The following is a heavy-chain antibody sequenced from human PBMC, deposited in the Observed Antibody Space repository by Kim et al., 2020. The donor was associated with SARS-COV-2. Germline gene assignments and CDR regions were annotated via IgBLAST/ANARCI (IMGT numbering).Heavy chain of an antibody. D-gene: IGHD2-2*01. V-gene: IGHV7-4-1*02. CDR2: INTNTGNP. CDR3: ARDFLIRGTSPFYMDV. J-gene: IGHJ6*03. Sequence: ASVKVSCKASGYTFTSYAMNWVRQAPGQGLEWMGWINTNTGNPTYAQGFTGRFVFSLDTSVSTAYLQLSSLKAEDTAVYYCARDFLIRGTSPFYMDVWGKGTMVTVSS. CDR1: GYTFTSYA.